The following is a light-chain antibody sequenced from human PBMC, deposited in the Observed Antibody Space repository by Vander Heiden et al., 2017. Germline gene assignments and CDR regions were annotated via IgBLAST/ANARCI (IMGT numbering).Light chain of an antibody. CDR3: QQSDSTPRT. CDR1: QSISSY. CDR2: AAS. V-gene: IGKV1-39*01. Sequence: DIQMTQSPSSLSASVGDRVTITCRASQSISSYLNWYQQKPGKAPKLLIYAASSLQSGVPSRFSGIGSGTDFTLTISSLQPEDFATYYFQQSDSTPRTFGQGTKVEIK. J-gene: IGKJ1*01.